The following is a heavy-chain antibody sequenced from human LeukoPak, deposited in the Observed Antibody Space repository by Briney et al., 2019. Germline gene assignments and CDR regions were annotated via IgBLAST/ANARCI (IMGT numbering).Heavy chain of an antibody. CDR1: GGSISSYY. Sequence: PSETLSLTCTVSGGSISSYYWSWIRQPPGKGLEWIGYISYSGNTNYNPSLKSRVTISVDTSKNQFSLKLTSVTAADTAVYYYARQGGYIAPLALWGQGTLVTVSA. CDR2: ISYSGNT. D-gene: IGHD6-13*01. V-gene: IGHV4-59*08. CDR3: ARQGGYIAPLAL. J-gene: IGHJ4*02.